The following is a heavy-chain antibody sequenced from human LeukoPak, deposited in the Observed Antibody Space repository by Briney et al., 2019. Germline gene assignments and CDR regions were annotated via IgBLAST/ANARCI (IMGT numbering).Heavy chain of an antibody. D-gene: IGHD3-10*01. J-gene: IGHJ4*02. CDR2: ISSSSSYI. CDR3: ARGNLWFGELVY. V-gene: IGHV3-21*01. CDR1: GFTFSSYS. Sequence: PGGSLRLSCAASGFTFSSYSMNWVRQAPGKGLEWVSSISSSSSYIYYADSVKGRFTISRDNAKNSLYLQMNSLRAEDTAVYYCARGNLWFGELVYWGQGTLVTVSS.